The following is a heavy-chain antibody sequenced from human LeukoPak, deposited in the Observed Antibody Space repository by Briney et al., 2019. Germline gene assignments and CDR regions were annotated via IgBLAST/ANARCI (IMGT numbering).Heavy chain of an antibody. CDR1: GGSISSYS. CDR2: IYSSGRT. D-gene: IGHD4-11*01. Sequence: SETLSLTCTVSGGSISSYSWSWIRQPPGKGLEWIGYIYSSGRTNHNPSLKSRVTISVSTSRNQFSLKLSSVTAADTAVYYCATHTSDTVQGGYYYYMDVWGKGTTVTVSS. V-gene: IGHV4-59*08. J-gene: IGHJ6*03. CDR3: ATHTSDTVQGGYYYYMDV.